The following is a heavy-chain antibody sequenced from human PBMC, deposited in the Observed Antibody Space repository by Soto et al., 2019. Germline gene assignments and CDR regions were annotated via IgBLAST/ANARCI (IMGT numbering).Heavy chain of an antibody. J-gene: IGHJ2*01. CDR3: AREKAAEEWRYYFDL. D-gene: IGHD6-13*01. V-gene: IGHV1-69*01. CDR2: IIPIYGVP. CDR1: GGTFRSDA. Sequence: QVQLVQSGAEVKKPGSSVKVSCKASGGTFRSDATSWVRQAPGQGLEWMGGIIPIYGVPSYAQKFQDRVTITADESTSTAYMEVSSLTSEDTAVYSCAREKAAEEWRYYFDLWGRGTLVTVSS.